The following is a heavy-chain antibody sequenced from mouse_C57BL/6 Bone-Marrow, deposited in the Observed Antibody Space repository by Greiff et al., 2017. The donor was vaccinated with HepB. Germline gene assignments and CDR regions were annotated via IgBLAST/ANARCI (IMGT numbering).Heavy chain of an antibody. D-gene: IGHD2-2*01. Sequence: VQLKESGAELAKPGASVKLSCKASGYTFTSYWMHWVKQRPGQGLEWIGAIYPGNSDTSYNQKFKGKAKLTAVTSASTAYMELSSLTNEDSAVYYCTREWGYGYGGFAYWGQGTLVTVSA. CDR2: IYPGNSDT. V-gene: IGHV1-5*01. CDR3: TREWGYGYGGFAY. J-gene: IGHJ3*01. CDR1: GYTFTSYW.